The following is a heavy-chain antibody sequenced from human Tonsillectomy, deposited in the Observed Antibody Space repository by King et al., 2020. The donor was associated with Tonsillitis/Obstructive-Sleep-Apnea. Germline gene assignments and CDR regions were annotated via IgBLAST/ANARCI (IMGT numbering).Heavy chain of an antibody. CDR1: GFTFIDYY. J-gene: IGHJ6*03. CDR3: ARIRSRYYYYMDV. D-gene: IGHD3-3*02. V-gene: IGHV3-11*01. Sequence: VQLVESGGGLVEPGGSLRLSCAASGFTFIDYYMTWIRQAPGKGLEWISYISPSGTTIYYIDSVDGRFTISRDNAKNSLYLQMNSLRAEYTAVYYCARIRSRYYYYMDVWGKGPTVTVSS. CDR2: ISPSGTTI.